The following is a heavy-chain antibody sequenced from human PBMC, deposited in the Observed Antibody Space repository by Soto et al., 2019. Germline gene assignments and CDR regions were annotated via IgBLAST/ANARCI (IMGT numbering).Heavy chain of an antibody. Sequence: QVQLVESGGGVVQPGRSLRLSCAASGFTFSSYGMHWVRQAPGKGLEWVAVISYDGSNKYYADSVKGRFTISRDNSKNTLYLQMNSLRAEDTAVYYCAKQQLVQGGFDYWGQGTLVTVSS. J-gene: IGHJ4*02. D-gene: IGHD6-13*01. V-gene: IGHV3-30*18. CDR2: ISYDGSNK. CDR3: AKQQLVQGGFDY. CDR1: GFTFSSYG.